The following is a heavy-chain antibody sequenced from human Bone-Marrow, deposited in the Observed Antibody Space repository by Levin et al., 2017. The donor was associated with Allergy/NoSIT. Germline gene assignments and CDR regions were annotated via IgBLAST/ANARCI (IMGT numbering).Heavy chain of an antibody. D-gene: IGHD5-12*01. CDR3: ARVYSSYSFPYYYGMDV. J-gene: IGHJ6*02. Sequence: SETLSFTCTVSGGSISGNYWSWIRQPPGNGLDWIGHINYRGSTNYNPSLKSRVTISVDTSMNQFSLRLSNVTAADTAVYYCARVYSSYSFPYYYGMDVWGQGTTVTVSS. V-gene: IGHV4-59*01. CDR2: INYRGST. CDR1: GGSISGNY.